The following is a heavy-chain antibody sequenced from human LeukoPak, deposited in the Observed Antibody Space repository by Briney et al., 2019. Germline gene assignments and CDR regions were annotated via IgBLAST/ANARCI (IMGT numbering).Heavy chain of an antibody. CDR1: GYTFTDYY. CDR2: ISPNSGGS. J-gene: IGHJ4*02. V-gene: IGHV1-2*02. CDR3: ARTPQGYCSGGSCQDY. D-gene: IGHD2-15*01. Sequence: GASVKVSCKASGYTFTDYYIHWVRQAPGQGLEWMGWISPNSGGSNFAQKFQGRVTMTRNTSISTAYMELSRLRSDDTAVYYCARTPQGYCSGGSCQDYWGQGTLVTVSS.